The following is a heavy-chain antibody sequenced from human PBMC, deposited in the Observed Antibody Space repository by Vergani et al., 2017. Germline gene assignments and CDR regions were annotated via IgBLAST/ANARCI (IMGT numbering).Heavy chain of an antibody. V-gene: IGHV3-30*04. CDR1: GFTFSSYA. CDR2: ISYDGSNK. D-gene: IGHD6-6*01. CDR3: ARDEVIGSSFDY. Sequence: QVQLVESGGGVVQPGRSLRLSSAASGFTFSSYAMHWVRQAPGKGLEWVAVISYDGSNKYYADSVKGRFTISRDNSKNTLYLQMNSLRAEDTAVYYCARDEVIGSSFDYWGQGTLVTVSS. J-gene: IGHJ4*02.